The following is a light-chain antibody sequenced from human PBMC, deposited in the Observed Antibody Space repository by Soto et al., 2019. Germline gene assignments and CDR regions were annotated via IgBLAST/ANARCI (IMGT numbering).Light chain of an antibody. V-gene: IGLV1-40*01. CDR3: QSYDSSLSAPYV. CDR1: SSNIGAGYD. CDR2: GNS. J-gene: IGLJ1*01. Sequence: QCALTQPPSVSGAPGQRVTISCTGSSSNIGAGYDVHWYQQLPGTAPKLLIYGNSNRPSGVPDRFSGSKSGTSASLAITGLQAEDEADYYCQSYDSSLSAPYVFGTGTKVTVL.